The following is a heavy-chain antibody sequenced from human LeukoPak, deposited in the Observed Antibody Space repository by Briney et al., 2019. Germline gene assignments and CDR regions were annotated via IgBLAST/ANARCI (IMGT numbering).Heavy chain of an antibody. V-gene: IGHV4-59*01. D-gene: IGHD3-22*01. J-gene: IGHJ5*02. CDR3: ARVLYDSSGYYYTAVVFDP. Sequence: PSETLSLTCTVSGGSISSYYWSWIRQPPGKGLEWIGYIYYSGSTNYNPSLKSRVTISVDTSKNQFSLKLSSVTAADTAVYYCARVLYDSSGYYYTAVVFDPWGQGTLVTVSS. CDR1: GGSISSYY. CDR2: IYYSGST.